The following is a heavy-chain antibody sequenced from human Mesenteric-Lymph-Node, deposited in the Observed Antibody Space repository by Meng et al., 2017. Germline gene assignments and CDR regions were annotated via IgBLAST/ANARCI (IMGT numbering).Heavy chain of an antibody. J-gene: IGHJ2*01. V-gene: IGHV4-34*01. CDR1: GGSFSGYY. CDR3: ARDARDYYGSGSYYRPYWYFDL. Sequence: SETLSLTCAVYGGSFSGYYWSWIRQPPGKGLEWIGEINHSGSTNYNSSLKSRVTISVDTSKNQFSLKLSSVTAADTAVYYCARDARDYYGSGSYYRPYWYFDLWGRGTQVNVSS. D-gene: IGHD3-10*01. CDR2: INHSGST.